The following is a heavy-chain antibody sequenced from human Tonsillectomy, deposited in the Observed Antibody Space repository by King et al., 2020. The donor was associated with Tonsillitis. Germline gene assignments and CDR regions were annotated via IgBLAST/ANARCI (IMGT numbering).Heavy chain of an antibody. CDR2: IYYSGST. V-gene: IGHV4-39*01. Sequence: QLQESGPGLVKPSETLSLTCTVSGGSISSSTYYWGWIRQPPGKGLEWIGSIYYSGSTPYNPSLKSRVPLSLDTSKDQFSLKLTSVTAADTAVYYCERYAGTYGLPAYGGQGTLVTVSS. CDR1: GGSISSSTYY. J-gene: IGHJ4*02. D-gene: IGHD1-26*01. CDR3: ERYAGTYGLPAY.